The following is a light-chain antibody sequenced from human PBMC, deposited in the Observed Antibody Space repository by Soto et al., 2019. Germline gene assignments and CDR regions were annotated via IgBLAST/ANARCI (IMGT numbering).Light chain of an antibody. CDR3: NSYSTSSVL. V-gene: IGLV2-14*01. CDR1: SSDIGSYDY. Sequence: QSVLTPPASVSGSPGQSITISCTGTSSDIGSYDYVSWYQQHPGKAPKLMIYEVTSRPFGVSDRFSGSKSGNTASLTISGLQAEDEADYYCNSYSTSSVLFGGGTKLTVL. CDR2: EVT. J-gene: IGLJ3*02.